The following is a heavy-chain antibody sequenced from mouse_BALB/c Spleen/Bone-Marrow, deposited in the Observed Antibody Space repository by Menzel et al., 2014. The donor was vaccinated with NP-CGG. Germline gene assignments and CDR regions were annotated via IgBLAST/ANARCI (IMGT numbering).Heavy chain of an antibody. D-gene: IGHD1-3*01. V-gene: IGHV2-9-2*01. Sequence: QVQLKESGPGLVAPSQSLSITCTVSGFSLTSYDISWIRQPPGKGLEWLGVIWTGGGTNYNSAFMSRLSISKDNSKSQVFLKMNSLQTDDTAIYYCVRDGSGNPYAMDYWGQGTSVTVSS. CDR1: GFSLTSYD. J-gene: IGHJ4*01. CDR2: IWTGGGT. CDR3: VRDGSGNPYAMDY.